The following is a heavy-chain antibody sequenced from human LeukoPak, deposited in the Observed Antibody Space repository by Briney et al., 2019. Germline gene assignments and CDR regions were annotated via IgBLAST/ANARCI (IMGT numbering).Heavy chain of an antibody. CDR3: AREIDTAYYDFWSGYYRGYFDY. CDR1: GFTFSSYW. J-gene: IGHJ4*02. CDR2: INSDGSST. D-gene: IGHD3-3*01. Sequence: PVGSLRLSCAASGFTFSSYWMHWVRQAPGKGLVWVSRINSDGSSTSYADSVKGRFTISRDNAKNTLYLQMNSLRAEDTAVYYCAREIDTAYYDFWSGYYRGYFDYWGQGTLVTVSS. V-gene: IGHV3-74*01.